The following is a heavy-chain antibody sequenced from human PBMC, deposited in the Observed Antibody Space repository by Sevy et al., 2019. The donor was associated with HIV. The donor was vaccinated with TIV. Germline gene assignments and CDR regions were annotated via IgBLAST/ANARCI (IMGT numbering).Heavy chain of an antibody. D-gene: IGHD3-22*01. V-gene: IGHV3-74*01. CDR2: INPDGSIT. CDR1: GFTFSNYW. CDR3: AKAGYYYDSSGYNWFDP. Sequence: GGSLRLSCAASGFTFSNYWMSWVRQAPGKGLVWVSRINPDGSITSYADAVKGRFTISRDNAKNTLYLQMNSLRAEDTAVYYCAKAGYYYDSSGYNWFDPWGQGTLVTVSS. J-gene: IGHJ5*02.